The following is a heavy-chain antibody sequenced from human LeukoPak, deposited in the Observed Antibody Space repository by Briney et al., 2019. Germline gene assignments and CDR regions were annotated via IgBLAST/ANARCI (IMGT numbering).Heavy chain of an antibody. CDR3: AKYNYDSSGYWYFDY. J-gene: IGHJ4*02. V-gene: IGHV3-53*01. CDR1: GFTVSSNY. D-gene: IGHD3-22*01. Sequence: GGSLRLSCAASGFTVSSNYMSWVRQAPGKGLEWVSVIYSGGSTYYADSVKGRFTISRDNSKNTLYLQMNSLRAEDTAVYYCAKYNYDSSGYWYFDYWGQGTLVTVSS. CDR2: IYSGGST.